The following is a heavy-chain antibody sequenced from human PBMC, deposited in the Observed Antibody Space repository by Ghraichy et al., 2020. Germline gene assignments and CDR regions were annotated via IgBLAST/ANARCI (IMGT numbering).Heavy chain of an antibody. Sequence: SETLSLTCAVYGGSFSGYYWSWIRQPPGKGLEWIGEINHSGSTNYNPSLKSRVTISVDTSKNQFSLKLSSVTAADTAVYYCARAGYSSSWSAWRRDYMDVWGKGTTVTVSS. V-gene: IGHV4-34*01. CDR3: ARAGYSSSWSAWRRDYMDV. J-gene: IGHJ6*03. CDR1: GGSFSGYY. D-gene: IGHD6-13*01. CDR2: INHSGST.